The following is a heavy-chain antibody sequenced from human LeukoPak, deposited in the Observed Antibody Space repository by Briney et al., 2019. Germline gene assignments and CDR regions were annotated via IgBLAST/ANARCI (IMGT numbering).Heavy chain of an antibody. Sequence: ASVKVSCKASGYTFTAYNIHWVRQAPGQGLEWMGWISAYNGNTNYAQKLQGRVTMATDTSTSTAYMELRSLRFDDTAVYYCARDRYSEHSQRYYFDYWGQGTLVTVSS. CDR3: ARDRYSEHSQRYYFDY. CDR1: GYTFTAYN. D-gene: IGHD6-13*01. J-gene: IGHJ4*02. CDR2: ISAYNGNT. V-gene: IGHV1-18*04.